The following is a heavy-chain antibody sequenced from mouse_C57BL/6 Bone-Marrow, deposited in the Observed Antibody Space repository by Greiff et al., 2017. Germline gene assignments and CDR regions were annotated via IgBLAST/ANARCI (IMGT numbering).Heavy chain of an antibody. V-gene: IGHV1-26*01. Sequence: EVQLQQSGPELVKPGASVKISCKASGYTFTDYYMNWVKQSHGKSLEWIGDINPNNGGTSYNQKFKGKATLTVDKSSSTAYMELRSLTSEDSAVYYGARTYSNYAWFAYWGQGTLVTVSA. J-gene: IGHJ3*01. D-gene: IGHD2-5*01. CDR1: GYTFTDYY. CDR2: INPNNGGT. CDR3: ARTYSNYAWFAY.